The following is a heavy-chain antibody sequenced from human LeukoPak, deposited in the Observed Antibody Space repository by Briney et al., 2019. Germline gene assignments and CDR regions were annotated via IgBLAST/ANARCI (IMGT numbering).Heavy chain of an antibody. J-gene: IGHJ6*03. CDR2: MNPNSGNT. CDR1: GYTLTSYD. V-gene: IGHV1-8*02. Sequence: ASVKVSCKASGYTLTSYDINWLRQATGQGLEWMGWMNPNSGNTGYAQKFQGSVNMNRNTTISTAYMEMSSLRSEDTAVYYCRYSSSSDYYYSMDVWGKGTTVTVSS. CDR3: RYSSSSDYYYSMDV. D-gene: IGHD6-6*01.